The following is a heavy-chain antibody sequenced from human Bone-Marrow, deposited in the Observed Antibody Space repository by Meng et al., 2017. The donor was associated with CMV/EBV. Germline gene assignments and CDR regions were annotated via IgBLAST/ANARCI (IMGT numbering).Heavy chain of an antibody. CDR2: INSDGSST. CDR3: ARDSGNYDFDY. V-gene: IGHV3-74*01. CDR1: GFTFSSYG. D-gene: IGHD4-11*01. Sequence: LTCAASGFTFSSYGMHWVRQAPGKGLVWVSRINSDGSSTSYADSVKGRFTISRDNAKNTLYLQMNSLRAEDTAVYYCARDSGNYDFDYWGQGTLVTVSS. J-gene: IGHJ4*02.